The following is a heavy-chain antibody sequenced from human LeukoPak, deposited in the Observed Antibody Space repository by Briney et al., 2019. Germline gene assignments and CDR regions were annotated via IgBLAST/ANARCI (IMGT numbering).Heavy chain of an antibody. CDR3: ARDPGYGGNSRTREAYDY. V-gene: IGHV4-59*01. Sequence: SETLSLTCTVSGASITSYHWSWIRQPPGKGLEWIAYIHYTGTTNYNPSLKSRVIISVDASKNQFSLKLSSVTAADTAVYYCARDPGYGGNSRTREAYDYWGQGTLVTVSS. CDR2: IHYTGTT. J-gene: IGHJ4*02. D-gene: IGHD4-23*01. CDR1: GASITSYH.